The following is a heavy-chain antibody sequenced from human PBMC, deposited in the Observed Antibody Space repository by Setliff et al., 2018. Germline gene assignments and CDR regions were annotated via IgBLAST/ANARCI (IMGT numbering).Heavy chain of an antibody. Sequence: GGSLRLSCAASGFTFSSYSMNWVRQAPGKGLEWVSYISSSSSTIYYADSVKGRFTISRDNAKNSLYLQMNSLRAEDTAVYYCARESRMVRGVITPSDYWGQGTLVTVSS. CDR2: ISSSSSTI. V-gene: IGHV3-48*04. J-gene: IGHJ4*02. D-gene: IGHD3-10*01. CDR3: ARESRMVRGVITPSDY. CDR1: GFTFSSYS.